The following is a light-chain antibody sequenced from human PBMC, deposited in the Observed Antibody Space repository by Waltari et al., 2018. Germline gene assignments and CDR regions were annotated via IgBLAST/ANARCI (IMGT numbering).Light chain of an antibody. CDR3: QTWDPDTVV. V-gene: IGLV4-69*01. CDR2: IDGGGGH. J-gene: IGLJ2*01. CDR1: SDHSASA. Sequence: QLAVTQSPSASTSLGASVKLTCTLSSDHSASAIPWHQHPPEKGPRFLMKIDGGGGHTKGDGIPDRFSGFSSGAERYLTISSLQYEDEAAYYCQTWDPDTVVFGGGTKLTV.